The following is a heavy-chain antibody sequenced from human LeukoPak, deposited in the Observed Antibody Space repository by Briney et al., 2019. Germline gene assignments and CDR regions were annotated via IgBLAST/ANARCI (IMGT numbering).Heavy chain of an antibody. CDR3: AHMGIAVALDH. Sequence: SGPTLLKPTQTLTLTFTFSGFSLSTRGGGVGWIRQPPGKALEWLALIYWDDDKRYSPSLKSRLTITKDTSKNQVVLTMTNMDPVDTATYYCAHMGIAVALDHWGQGTLVTVSS. V-gene: IGHV2-5*02. CDR2: IYWDDDK. CDR1: GFSLSTRGGG. D-gene: IGHD6-19*01. J-gene: IGHJ5*02.